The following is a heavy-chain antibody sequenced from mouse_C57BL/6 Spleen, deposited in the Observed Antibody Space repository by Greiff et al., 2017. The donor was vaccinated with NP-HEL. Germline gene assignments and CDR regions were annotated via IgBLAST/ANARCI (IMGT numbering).Heavy chain of an antibody. Sequence: QVHVKQPGAELVRPGSSVKLSCKASGYTFTSYWMHWVKQRPIQGLEWIGNIDPSDSETHYNQKFKDKATLTVDKSSSTAYMQLSSLTAEDSAVYYCARYYYGSRGFDYWGQGTTLTVSS. CDR2: IDPSDSET. D-gene: IGHD1-1*01. CDR1: GYTFTSYW. J-gene: IGHJ2*01. CDR3: ARYYYGSRGFDY. V-gene: IGHV1-52*01.